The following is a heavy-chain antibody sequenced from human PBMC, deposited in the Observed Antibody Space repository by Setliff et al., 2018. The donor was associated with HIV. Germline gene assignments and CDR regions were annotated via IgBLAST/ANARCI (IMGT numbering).Heavy chain of an antibody. CDR2: IYWDDDK. D-gene: IGHD3-9*01. J-gene: IGHJ4*02. CDR3: ARTLYYDIFLDY. V-gene: IGHV2-5*02. Sequence: SGPTLVNPTQTVTLTCSFSGFSLSDNGMGVGWIRQPPGKALEWLAFIYWDDDKLYSASLKSRLTISRDTSKSQVVLTMTNMDPVDTATYYCARTLYYDIFLDYWGPGTLVTVSS. CDR1: GFSLSDNGMG.